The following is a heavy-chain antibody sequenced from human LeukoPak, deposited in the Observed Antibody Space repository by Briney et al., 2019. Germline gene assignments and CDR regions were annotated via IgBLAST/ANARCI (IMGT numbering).Heavy chain of an antibody. CDR3: AKGYLGYFDY. V-gene: IGHV3-74*01. CDR2: IKGDGSHT. D-gene: IGHD2-2*02. CDR1: GFTFSNYW. J-gene: IGHJ4*02. Sequence: GGSLRLSCAASGFTFSNYWMDWVRQAPGKGLVWVSRIKGDGSHTIYADSVKGRFTISRDNAKNTLYLQMNSLRAEDTAVYYGAKGYLGYFDYWGQGTLVTVSS.